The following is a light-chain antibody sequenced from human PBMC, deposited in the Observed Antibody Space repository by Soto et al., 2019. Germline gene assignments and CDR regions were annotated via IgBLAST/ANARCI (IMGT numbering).Light chain of an antibody. CDR1: QSVSSSD. Sequence: EIVLTQSPGTLSLSPGERVTLSCRASQSVSSSDLAWYQQKPGQAPRLLIFSASTRATGIPDRFSGSGSGTDFTLTISRLEPEDFAVYYCQQYDSSPPTWTFGQGTKVEIK. J-gene: IGKJ1*01. V-gene: IGKV3-20*01. CDR2: SAS. CDR3: QQYDSSPPTWT.